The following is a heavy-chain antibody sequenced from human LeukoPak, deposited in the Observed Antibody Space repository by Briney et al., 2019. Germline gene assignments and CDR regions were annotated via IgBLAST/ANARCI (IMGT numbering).Heavy chain of an antibody. V-gene: IGHV1-69*13. CDR1: GGTFSSYA. CDR2: IIPIFGTA. CDR3: ASGNSNPSYYYGMDV. D-gene: IGHD4-11*01. Sequence: SVKVSCKASGGTFSSYAISWVRQAPGQGLEWMGGIIPIFGTANYAQKFQGRVTITADESTSTAYMELSSLGSEDTAVYYCASGNSNPSYYYGMDVWGQGTTVTVSS. J-gene: IGHJ6*02.